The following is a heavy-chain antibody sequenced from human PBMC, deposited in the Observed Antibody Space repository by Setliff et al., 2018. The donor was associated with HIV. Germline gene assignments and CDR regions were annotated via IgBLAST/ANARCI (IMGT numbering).Heavy chain of an antibody. Sequence: WASVKVSCKASGYTFTSYPMNWVRQAPGQGLDWMGWINTNTGNPTYAQGFTGRFVFSLDTSVSTAYLQISSLKAEDTAVCYCARVGSYDFWSGLYYYYYYMDVWGKGTTVTVSS. V-gene: IGHV7-4-1*02. J-gene: IGHJ6*03. CDR2: INTNTGNP. CDR1: GYTFTSYP. D-gene: IGHD3-3*01. CDR3: ARVGSYDFWSGLYYYYYYMDV.